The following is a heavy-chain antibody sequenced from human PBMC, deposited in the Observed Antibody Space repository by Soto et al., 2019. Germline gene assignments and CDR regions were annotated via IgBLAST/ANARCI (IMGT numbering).Heavy chain of an antibody. D-gene: IGHD6-6*01. V-gene: IGHV1-69*13. CDR2: IIPIFGTA. Sequence: GASVKVSCKASGGTFSSYAISWVRQAPGQGLEWMGGIIPIFGTANYAQKFQGRVTITADESTSTAYMELSSLRSEDTAVYYCAREQQLAAYYYGMDVWGQGTTVTVSS. CDR3: AREQQLAAYYYGMDV. CDR1: GGTFSSYA. J-gene: IGHJ6*02.